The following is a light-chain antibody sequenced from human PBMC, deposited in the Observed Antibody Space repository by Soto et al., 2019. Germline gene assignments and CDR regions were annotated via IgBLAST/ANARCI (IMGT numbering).Light chain of an antibody. CDR3: QQYNSYPYT. CDR2: DAS. J-gene: IGKJ2*01. Sequence: DIQMTRSPSTLSASVGDRVTITCRASQSISSWLAWYQQRPGKAPNLLIYDASILESGVPSRFSGSGSGTEFTLTIRSLQPDDFATYYCQQYNSYPYTFGRGTKLEV. V-gene: IGKV1-5*01. CDR1: QSISSW.